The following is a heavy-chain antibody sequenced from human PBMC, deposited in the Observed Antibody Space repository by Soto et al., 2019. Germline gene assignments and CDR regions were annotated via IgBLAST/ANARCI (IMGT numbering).Heavy chain of an antibody. V-gene: IGHV2-5*01. CDR1: GFSLSTNGVG. J-gene: IGHJ4*02. Sequence: QITLKESGPTLVKPPQTLTPTCTVSGFSLSTNGVGVGWIRPPPGKALEWLAIVYWNDDKRYSPSLESRLTIARDASKNQVVLTMTNMDPVDTATYYCAHRHFNKVAYFDYWGQGTLVTVSS. CDR2: VYWNDDK. CDR3: AHRHFNKVAYFDY.